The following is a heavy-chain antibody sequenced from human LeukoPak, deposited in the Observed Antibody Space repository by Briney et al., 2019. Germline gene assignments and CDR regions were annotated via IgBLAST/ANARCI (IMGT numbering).Heavy chain of an antibody. V-gene: IGHV3-48*01. CDR1: GFTFSSYS. CDR3: ARDTRS. Sequence: GGSLRLSCAASGFTFSSYSMNWVRQAPGKGLEWVSYIISSSSTIYYADSVKGRFTIPRDNAKNSLYLQMNSLRAEDTAVYYCARDTRSWGQGTLVTVSS. J-gene: IGHJ4*02. D-gene: IGHD2-15*01. CDR2: IISSSSTI.